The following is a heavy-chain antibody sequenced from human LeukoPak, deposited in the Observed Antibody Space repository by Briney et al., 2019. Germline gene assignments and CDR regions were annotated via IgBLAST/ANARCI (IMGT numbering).Heavy chain of an antibody. CDR1: GYTLTGYY. V-gene: IGHV1-2*02. J-gene: IGHJ3*01. Sequence: ASVKVSCKASGYTLTGYYMHWVRQAPGPGLEWMGWINPNSGGANYAQKFQGRVTMTRDTSISTVYMEVRSLRSDDTALYYCARVDGNWVSMSFDLWGQGTMVTVSS. CDR2: INPNSGGA. D-gene: IGHD1-1*01. CDR3: ARVDGNWVSMSFDL.